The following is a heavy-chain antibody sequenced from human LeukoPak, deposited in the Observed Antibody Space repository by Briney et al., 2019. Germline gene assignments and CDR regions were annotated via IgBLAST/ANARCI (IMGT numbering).Heavy chain of an antibody. D-gene: IGHD6-13*01. V-gene: IGHV4-38-2*01. J-gene: IGHJ2*01. CDR1: HYSISSGFY. CDR2: IYHSGST. Sequence: SETLSLTCAVSHYSISSGFYWGWIRQPPGKGLEWIGSIYHSGSTYYNSSLKSRVIISVDTSKNQFSLTLSSVTAGDTALYYCARHGGYINAWLTKYWHFDFWGRGTLVTVSS. CDR3: ARHGGYINAWLTKYWHFDF.